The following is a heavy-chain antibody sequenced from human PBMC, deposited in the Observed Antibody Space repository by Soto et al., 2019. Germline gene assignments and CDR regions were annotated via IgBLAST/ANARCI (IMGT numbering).Heavy chain of an antibody. CDR3: ARDGDSSGVEY. J-gene: IGHJ4*02. D-gene: IGHD6-19*01. V-gene: IGHV3-53*01. CDR1: GFTVSNNY. CDR2: IYSGGTT. Sequence: PGGSLRLSCAASGFTVSNNYMSWVRQAPGKGLEWVSVIYSGGTTYYSDSVKGRFTISRDNSKNTLYLQMNSLRAEDTAVYYCARDGDSSGVEYWGQGTLVTVSS.